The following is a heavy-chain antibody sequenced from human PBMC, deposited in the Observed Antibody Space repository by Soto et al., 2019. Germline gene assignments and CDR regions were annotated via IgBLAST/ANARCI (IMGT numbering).Heavy chain of an antibody. Sequence: QVQLVQSGAEVKKPGSSVKVSCKASGGTFSSYAISWVRQAPGQGLEWMGGIIPIFGTANYAQKFQGRVTITADKSTSTAYMELSSLRSEDTAVYYCARVQCSGGSCYLRFGDNWFDPWGQGTLVTVSS. V-gene: IGHV1-69*06. D-gene: IGHD2-15*01. CDR2: IIPIFGTA. CDR3: ARVQCSGGSCYLRFGDNWFDP. J-gene: IGHJ5*02. CDR1: GGTFSSYA.